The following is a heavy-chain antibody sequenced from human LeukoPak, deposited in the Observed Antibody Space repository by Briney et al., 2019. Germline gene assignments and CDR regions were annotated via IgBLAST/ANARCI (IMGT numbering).Heavy chain of an antibody. D-gene: IGHD3-3*01. V-gene: IGHV1-8*01. CDR1: GYTFINYD. Sequence: ASVKVSCKTSGYTFINYDINWVRQAAGQGLEWMGWMNPKSGNTGYAPKFQGRVTMTRTTSINTAYLELSSLRSEDTAVYYCARGPLFEFDYWGQGTPVTVSS. CDR2: MNPKSGNT. J-gene: IGHJ4*02. CDR3: ARGPLFEFDY.